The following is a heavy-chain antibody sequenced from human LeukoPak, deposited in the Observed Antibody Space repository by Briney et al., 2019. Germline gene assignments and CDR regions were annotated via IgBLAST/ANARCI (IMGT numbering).Heavy chain of an antibody. D-gene: IGHD3-16*01. Sequence: GGSLRLSCAASGFTFSSYSMNWFRQAPGKGLDWVSSISSSSSYIYYADSVKGRFTNSRDNAKNSLYLQMNSLRAEDTAVYYCARDLSAVWGSYLSPTYFDYWGQGTLVTVSS. V-gene: IGHV3-21*01. CDR3: ARDLSAVWGSYLSPTYFDY. CDR2: ISSSSSYI. CDR1: GFTFSSYS. J-gene: IGHJ4*02.